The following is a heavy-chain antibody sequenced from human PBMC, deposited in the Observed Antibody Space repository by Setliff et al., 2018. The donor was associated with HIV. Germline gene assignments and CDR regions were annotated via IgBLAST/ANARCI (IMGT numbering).Heavy chain of an antibody. D-gene: IGHD6-25*01. Sequence: ASVKVSCKASGYTFTNYFVHWVRQAPGQGLEWMGIIDPSGGSTNYAQKFQGRLTMTSDTSTSTVYMELSSLRSEDTAVYYCARFSYGSVWPETDYWGQGTLVTVSS. CDR1: GYTFTNYF. CDR3: ARFSYGSVWPETDY. V-gene: IGHV1-46*01. J-gene: IGHJ4*02. CDR2: IDPSGGST.